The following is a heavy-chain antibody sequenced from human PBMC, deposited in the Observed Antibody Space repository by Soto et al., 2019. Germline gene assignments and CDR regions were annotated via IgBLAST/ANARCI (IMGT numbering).Heavy chain of an antibody. Sequence: GGSLRLSCVPSGFTFSSYAMSWVRQAPGKGLEWVSSITGSGGGTYHAASVKGRFTISRDNAKNTLYLQMNSLKAEDSAIYYCAKSSGWYVNNWLDPWGQGTLVTVSS. CDR3: AKSSGWYVNNWLDP. CDR2: ITGSGGGT. CDR1: GFTFSSYA. D-gene: IGHD6-19*01. J-gene: IGHJ5*02. V-gene: IGHV3-23*01.